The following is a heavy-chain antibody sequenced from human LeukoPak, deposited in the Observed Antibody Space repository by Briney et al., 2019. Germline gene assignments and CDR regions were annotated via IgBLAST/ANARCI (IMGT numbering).Heavy chain of an antibody. CDR2: IIPILGIA. CDR1: GGTFSSYA. D-gene: IGHD3-22*01. J-gene: IGHJ4*02. V-gene: IGHV1-69*04. Sequence: SVKVSCKASGGTFSSYAISWVRQAPGQGLEWMGRIIPILGIANYAQKFQCRVTITADKSTSTAYMELSSLRSEDTAVYYCARGIVYYDSSGYYYAAPPFDYWGQGTLVTVSS. CDR3: ARGIVYYDSSGYYYAAPPFDY.